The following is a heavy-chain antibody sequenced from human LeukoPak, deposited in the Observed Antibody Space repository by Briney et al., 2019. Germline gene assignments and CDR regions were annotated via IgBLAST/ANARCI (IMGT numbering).Heavy chain of an antibody. J-gene: IGHJ4*02. CDR1: GFTFDDYA. D-gene: IGHD2-2*01. Sequence: GRSLRLSCAASGFTFDDYAMHWVRQAPGKGLEWVSGISWNSGSIGYADSVKGRFTISRDNAKNSLYLQMNSLRAEDTALYYCVPIEGYCSSTSCYRDGDFDYWGQGTLVTVSS. CDR3: VPIEGYCSSTSCYRDGDFDY. CDR2: ISWNSGSI. V-gene: IGHV3-9*01.